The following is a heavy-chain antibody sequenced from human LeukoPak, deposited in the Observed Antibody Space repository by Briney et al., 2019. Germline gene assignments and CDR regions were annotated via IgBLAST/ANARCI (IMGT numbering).Heavy chain of an antibody. CDR3: ARDLSRLSGSYYVFDY. CDR1: GGSISSYY. CDR2: IYTSGST. J-gene: IGHJ4*02. D-gene: IGHD1-26*01. Sequence: SETLSLTCTVSGGSISSYYWSWIRQPAGKGLEWIGRIYTSGSTNYNPSLKSRVTMSVDTSKNQFSLKLNSVTAADTAVYYCARDLSRLSGSYYVFDYWGQGALVTVSS. V-gene: IGHV4-4*07.